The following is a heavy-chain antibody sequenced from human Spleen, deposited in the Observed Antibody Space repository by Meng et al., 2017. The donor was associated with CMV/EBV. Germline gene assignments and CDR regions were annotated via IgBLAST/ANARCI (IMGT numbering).Heavy chain of an antibody. CDR1: WETLTKIA. J-gene: IGHJ4*01. CDR3: VIDISGLFDY. Sequence: SVKVSCKTSWETLTKIAVSWVRLAPGRGLEWMGGDIPVSDRTKSAQKFQGRVTSTTDTSTSTYMELTSLTSEDTAVYYCVIDISGLFDYWGQGTPVTVSS. D-gene: IGHD6-19*01. V-gene: IGHV1-69*05. CDR2: DIPVSDRT.